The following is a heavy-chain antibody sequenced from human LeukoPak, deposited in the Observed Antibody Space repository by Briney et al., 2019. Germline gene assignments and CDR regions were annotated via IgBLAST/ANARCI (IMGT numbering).Heavy chain of an antibody. V-gene: IGHV4-39*02. CDR2: IYYSGST. D-gene: IGHD2-8*01. Sequence: SEALSVTCTVSGGSIISSIYYWGWIRQPPGKGLEWIGSIYYSGSTYYNPSLKSRVTISVDTSKNHFSVELISVTPGDRAVFFCARGPGATVPQMGKTWFDPWGQGTRVIVSS. CDR1: GGSIISSIYY. J-gene: IGHJ5*02. CDR3: ARGPGATVPQMGKTWFDP.